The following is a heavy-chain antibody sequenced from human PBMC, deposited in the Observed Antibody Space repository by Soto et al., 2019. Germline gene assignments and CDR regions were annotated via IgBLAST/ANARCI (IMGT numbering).Heavy chain of an antibody. D-gene: IGHD3-22*01. J-gene: IGHJ6*02. CDR3: ARFYYDSSGYLPSPYYYYYGMDV. V-gene: IGHV3-7*04. CDR2: IKQDGSEK. Sequence: EVQLVESGGGLVQPGGSLRLSCAASGFTFSSYWMSWVRQAPGKGLEWVANIKQDGSEKYCVDSVKGRFTISRDNAKNSLCLQMNSLRAEDTAVYYCARFYYDSSGYLPSPYYYYYGMDVWGQGTTVTVSS. CDR1: GFTFSSYW.